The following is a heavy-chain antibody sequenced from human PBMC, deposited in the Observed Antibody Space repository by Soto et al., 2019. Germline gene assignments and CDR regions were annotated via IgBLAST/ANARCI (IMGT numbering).Heavy chain of an antibody. V-gene: IGHV3-33*01. Sequence: QVQLVESGGGVVQPGRSLRLSCAASGFTFSSYGMHWVRQAPGQGLEWGAVIWYDGSTKYYADSVKGRFTISRDNSKNTRDLQMNSLRAEDTAVYYCERESVGGGSGYLHFDYWCQGTLVTVSS. D-gene: IGHD3-22*01. CDR3: ERESVGGGSGYLHFDY. CDR1: GFTFSSYG. CDR2: IWYDGSTK. J-gene: IGHJ4*02.